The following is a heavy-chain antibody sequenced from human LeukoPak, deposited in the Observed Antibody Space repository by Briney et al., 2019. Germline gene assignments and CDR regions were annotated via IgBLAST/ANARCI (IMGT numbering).Heavy chain of an antibody. J-gene: IGHJ4*02. CDR1: GYSFTSYW. CDR3: ARRGYYGSGTAPAFDY. D-gene: IGHD3-10*01. Sequence: GESLKISCKGSGYSFTSYWIGWVRQMPGKGLEWMGIIYPGDSDTRYSPSFQGQVTISADKSISTAYLQWSSLKASDTAMYYCARRGYYGSGTAPAFDYWGQGTLVTVSS. CDR2: IYPGDSDT. V-gene: IGHV5-51*01.